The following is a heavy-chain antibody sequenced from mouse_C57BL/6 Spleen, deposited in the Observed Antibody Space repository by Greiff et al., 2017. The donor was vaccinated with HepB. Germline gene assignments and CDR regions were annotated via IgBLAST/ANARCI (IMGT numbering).Heavy chain of an antibody. J-gene: IGHJ4*01. CDR3: ARRGPYDYDGRFYAMDY. D-gene: IGHD2-4*01. Sequence: QVQLKQSGAELARPGASVKLSCKASGYTFTSYGISWVKQRTGQGLEWIGEIYPRSGNTYYNEKFKGKATLTADKSSSTAYMELRSLTSEDSAVYFCARRGPYDYDGRFYAMDYWGQGTSVTVSS. V-gene: IGHV1-81*01. CDR2: IYPRSGNT. CDR1: GYTFTSYG.